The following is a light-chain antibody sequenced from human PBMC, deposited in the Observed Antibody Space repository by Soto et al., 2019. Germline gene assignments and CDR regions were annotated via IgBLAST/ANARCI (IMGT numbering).Light chain of an antibody. CDR3: AAWDDSLSGVV. V-gene: IGLV1-47*01. Sequence: QSVLTQPPSASGTPGQRVTISCSGSSSKIGSNYVYWYKQLPGTAPKLRIYRNNQRPSGVPDRFSGSKSGTSASLAISGLRSEDEADYYCAAWDDSLSGVVFGGGTKLTVL. J-gene: IGLJ2*01. CDR2: RNN. CDR1: SSKIGSNY.